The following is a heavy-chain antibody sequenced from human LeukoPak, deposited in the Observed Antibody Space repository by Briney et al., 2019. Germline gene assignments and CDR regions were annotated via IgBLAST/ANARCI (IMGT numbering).Heavy chain of an antibody. J-gene: IGHJ6*02. CDR1: GFTSSSYG. CDR3: ARDKCSSTSCYPPDYYGMDV. V-gene: IGHV3-7*01. Sequence: GGSLRLSCAASGFTSSSYGMSWVRQAPGKGLEWAAKIKQDGSEKYYVDTVKGRFTISRDNAKNSLYLQMNSLRAEDTAVYYCARDKCSSTSCYPPDYYGMDVWGQGTTVTVSS. D-gene: IGHD2-2*01. CDR2: IKQDGSEK.